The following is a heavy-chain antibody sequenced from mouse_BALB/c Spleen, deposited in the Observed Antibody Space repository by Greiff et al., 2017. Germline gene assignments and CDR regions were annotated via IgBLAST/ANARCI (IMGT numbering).Heavy chain of an antibody. CDR3: ARHEGDALNWFAY. V-gene: IGHV5-6*01. J-gene: IGHJ3*01. Sequence: EVQLVESGGDLVKPGGSLKLSCAASGFTFSSYGMSWVRPTPDKRLEWVATISSGGSYTYYPDSVKGRFTISRDNAKNTLYLQMSSLKSEDTAMYYCARHEGDALNWFAYWGQGTLVTVSA. CDR2: ISSGGSYT. CDR1: GFTFSSYG.